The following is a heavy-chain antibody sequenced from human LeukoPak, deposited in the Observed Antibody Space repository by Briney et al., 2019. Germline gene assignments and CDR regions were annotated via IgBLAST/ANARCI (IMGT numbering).Heavy chain of an antibody. Sequence: GGSLRLSCAASAFTFSSYTMNWVRQAPGKGLEWVSTISGSVGSTYSTDSVKGRFTLSRDNSKHTLYLQMNSLRAEDTAVYYCARLGGSYFYDSSGYPDYWGQGTLVTVSS. D-gene: IGHD3-22*01. CDR1: AFTFSSYT. V-gene: IGHV3-23*01. CDR3: ARLGGSYFYDSSGYPDY. CDR2: ISGSVGST. J-gene: IGHJ4*02.